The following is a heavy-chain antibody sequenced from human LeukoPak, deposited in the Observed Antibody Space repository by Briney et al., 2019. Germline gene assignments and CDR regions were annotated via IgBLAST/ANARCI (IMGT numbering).Heavy chain of an antibody. J-gene: IGHJ5*02. V-gene: IGHV4-59*11. D-gene: IGHD5-12*01. Sequence: PSETPSLTHTVPGDSINNHHQNWIPQPPGKGPEGIGYMYYSGSTKYNPSLKSRVAISIDTSKNQFSLKLSSVTAADTAVYYCARDTYDYYFDPWGQGTLVTVSS. CDR2: MYYSGST. CDR1: GDSINNHH. CDR3: ARDTYDYYFDP.